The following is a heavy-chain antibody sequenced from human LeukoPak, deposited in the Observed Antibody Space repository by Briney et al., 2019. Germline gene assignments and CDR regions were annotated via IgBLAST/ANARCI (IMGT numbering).Heavy chain of an antibody. J-gene: IGHJ6*04. CDR1: GSTLRELS. V-gene: IGHV1-24*01. D-gene: IGHD2-15*01. CDR3: ATDHGLGFCSSSSCSVPTVFV. Sequence: ASVRLSCKVSGSTLRELSMHWVRQSPGKGLEWLGGFDPEGGQTLYAQTFFGRVTMTEDTSTDTAYMELSSLRADDTAIYYCATDHGLGFCSSSSCSVPTVFVWGEGTAVTVSA. CDR2: FDPEGGQT.